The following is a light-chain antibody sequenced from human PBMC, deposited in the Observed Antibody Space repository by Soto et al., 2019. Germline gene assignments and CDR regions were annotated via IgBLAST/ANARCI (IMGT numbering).Light chain of an antibody. V-gene: IGKV2-28*01. CDR2: LGS. J-gene: IGKJ4*01. CDR1: QSLMYRYGYYY. CDR3: LHAIQTPLT. Sequence: EIVMTQSPLSLPVTPGDTASISCRSSQSLMYRYGYYYLDWYVQKPGQSPQVLIYLGSTRASGVPDRFSGSGSGTDFTLTISRVEAEDFGVYYCLHAIQTPLTFGGWTRLEI.